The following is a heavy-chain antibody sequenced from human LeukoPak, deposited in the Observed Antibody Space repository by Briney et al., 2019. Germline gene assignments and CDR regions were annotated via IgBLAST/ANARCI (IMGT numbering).Heavy chain of an antibody. CDR2: IYYSGIT. J-gene: IGHJ5*02. V-gene: IGHV4-59*08. CDR3: ARQDSAYTYDWFDP. D-gene: IGHD5-18*01. CDR1: DDSISSYS. Sequence: PSETLSLTCSVSDDSISSYSWSWIRQPPGMGLEWIGYIYYSGITTYSPSLKSRVTISVDTSKNQFSLKLSSVTAADTAVYYCARQDSAYTYDWFDPWGQGTLVTVSS.